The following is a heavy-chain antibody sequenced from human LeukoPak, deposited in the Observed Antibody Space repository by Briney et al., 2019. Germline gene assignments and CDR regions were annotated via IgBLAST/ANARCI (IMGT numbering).Heavy chain of an antibody. D-gene: IGHD3-3*01. J-gene: IGHJ3*02. V-gene: IGHV3-23*01. CDR1: GFIFSRYG. Sequence: GGSLRLSCAASGFIFSRYGMSWVRQAPGKGLEWVSAISGSGGTTYYADSVKGRFTISRDNSKNTLYLQMNSLRAEDTAVYYCAKFIGPMEGAFDIWGQGTMVTVSS. CDR3: AKFIGPMEGAFDI. CDR2: ISGSGGTT.